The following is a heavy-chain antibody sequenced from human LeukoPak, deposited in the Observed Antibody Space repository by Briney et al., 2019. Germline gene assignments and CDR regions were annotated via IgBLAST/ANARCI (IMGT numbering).Heavy chain of an antibody. Sequence: SETLSLTCTVSGGSISSSSYYWGWIRQPPGKGLEWIGSIYYSGSTYYNPSLKSRVTISVDTSKNQFSLKLSSVTAADTAVYYCARHKKVRSSGYYYEDYYGMDVWGQGTTVTVSS. D-gene: IGHD3-22*01. J-gene: IGHJ6*02. CDR3: ARHKKVRSSGYYYEDYYGMDV. CDR2: IYYSGST. CDR1: GGSISSSSYY. V-gene: IGHV4-39*01.